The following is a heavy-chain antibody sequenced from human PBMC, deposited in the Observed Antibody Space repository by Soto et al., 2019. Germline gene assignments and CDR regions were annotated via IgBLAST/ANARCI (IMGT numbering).Heavy chain of an antibody. CDR2: IYYSGST. CDR1: GGSISSYY. D-gene: IGHD6-13*01. V-gene: IGHV4-59*01. Sequence: PSGTLSLTCTVSGGSISSYYWSWIRQPPGKGLEGIGYIYYSGSTNYNPSLKSRVTISVDTSKNQFSLKLSSVTAADTAVYYCARGKKQLGYYYYYMDVWGKGTTVTVSS. CDR3: ARGKKQLGYYYYYMDV. J-gene: IGHJ6*03.